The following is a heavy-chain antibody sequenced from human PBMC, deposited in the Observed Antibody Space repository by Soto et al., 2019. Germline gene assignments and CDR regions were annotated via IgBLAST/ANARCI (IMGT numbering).Heavy chain of an antibody. Sequence: EVQLVESGGGVVRPGGSLRLSCAASGFTFDDYGMSWVRQAPGKGLEWGSGINWNGGSTGYADSVKGRFTISRDNAKNSLYLQMNSLRAEDTALYHCAREITGAEGFYYYMDVWGKGTTVTVSS. CDR2: INWNGGST. CDR1: GFTFDDYG. V-gene: IGHV3-20*01. J-gene: IGHJ6*03. D-gene: IGHD1-20*01. CDR3: AREITGAEGFYYYMDV.